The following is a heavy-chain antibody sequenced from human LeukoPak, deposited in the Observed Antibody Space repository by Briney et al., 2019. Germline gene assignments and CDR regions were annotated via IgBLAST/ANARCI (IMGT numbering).Heavy chain of an antibody. CDR3: ASGPDVYGGNRNYYYYYYMDV. CDR1: GLTFSSYW. D-gene: IGHD4-23*01. J-gene: IGHJ6*03. CDR2: INSDGSST. V-gene: IGHV3-74*01. Sequence: PGGSLRLSCAASGLTFSSYWMHWVRQAPGKGLVWVSRINSDGSSTSYADSVKGRFTISRDNAKNTLYLQMNSLRAEDTAVYYCASGPDVYGGNRNYYYYYYMDVWGKGTTVTISS.